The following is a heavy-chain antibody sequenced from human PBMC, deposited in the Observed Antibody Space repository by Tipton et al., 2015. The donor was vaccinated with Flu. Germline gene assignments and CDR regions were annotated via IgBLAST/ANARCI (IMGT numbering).Heavy chain of an antibody. CDR1: GGSISSSSYY. V-gene: IGHV4-39*07. CDR3: ARDLRLDYFDY. J-gene: IGHJ4*02. D-gene: IGHD5/OR15-5a*01. CDR2: IYYSGST. Sequence: TLSLTCTVSGGSISSSSYYWGWIRQPPGKGLECIGSIYYSGSTYYNPSLKSRVTISVDTSKNQFSLKLSSVTAADTAVYYCARDLRLDYFDYWGQGTLVTVSS.